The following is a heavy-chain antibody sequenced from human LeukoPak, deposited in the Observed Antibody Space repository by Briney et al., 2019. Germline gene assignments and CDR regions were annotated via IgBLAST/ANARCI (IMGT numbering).Heavy chain of an antibody. J-gene: IGHJ5*02. Sequence: SVKVSCKASGGTFISYAISWVRQAPGQGLEWMGGIIPIFGTANYAQKFQGRVTITADESTSTAYMELSSLRSEDTAVYYCARDHLPYARSADNWFDPWGQGTLVTVSS. V-gene: IGHV1-69*13. CDR3: ARDHLPYARSADNWFDP. CDR2: IIPIFGTA. D-gene: IGHD2-2*01. CDR1: GGTFISYA.